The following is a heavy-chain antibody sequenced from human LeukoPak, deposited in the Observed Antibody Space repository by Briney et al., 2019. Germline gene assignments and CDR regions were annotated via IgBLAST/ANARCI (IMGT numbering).Heavy chain of an antibody. CDR3: ARHGSRHNYYDFDY. D-gene: IGHD3-22*01. Sequence: PSETLSLTCTVSGGSISSSSYYWGWIRQPPGKGLEWIGSIYYSGSTYYNPSLKSRVTISVDTSENQFSLKLSSVTAADTAVYYCARHGSRHNYYDFDYWGQGTLVTVSS. CDR1: GGSISSSSYY. CDR2: IYYSGST. V-gene: IGHV4-39*01. J-gene: IGHJ4*02.